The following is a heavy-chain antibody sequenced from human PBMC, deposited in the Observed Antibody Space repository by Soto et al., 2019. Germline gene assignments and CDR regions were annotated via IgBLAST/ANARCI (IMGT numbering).Heavy chain of an antibody. Sequence: SETLSLTCTVSGGSISSGGYYWSWIRQHPGRGLEWIGYIYYSGSTYYNPSLKSRVTISVDTSKNQFSLKLSSVTAADTAVYYCAREGDDPSNWFDPWGQGTLVTVSS. CDR3: AREGDDPSNWFDP. D-gene: IGHD1-26*01. CDR1: GGSISSGGYY. J-gene: IGHJ5*02. V-gene: IGHV4-31*03. CDR2: IYYSGST.